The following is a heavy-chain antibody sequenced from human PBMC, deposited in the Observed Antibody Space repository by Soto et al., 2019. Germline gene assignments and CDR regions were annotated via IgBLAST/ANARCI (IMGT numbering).Heavy chain of an antibody. CDR1: GFTFSSYG. CDR2: ISYDGSNK. CDR3: AKDRSDYGDHKPDY. J-gene: IGHJ4*02. V-gene: IGHV3-30*18. D-gene: IGHD4-17*01. Sequence: QVPLVESGGGVVQPGRSLRLSCAASGFTFSSYGMHWVRQAPGKGLEWVAVISYDGSNKYYADSVKGRFTISRDNSKNTLYLQMNSLRAEDTAVYYCAKDRSDYGDHKPDYWGQGTLVTVSS.